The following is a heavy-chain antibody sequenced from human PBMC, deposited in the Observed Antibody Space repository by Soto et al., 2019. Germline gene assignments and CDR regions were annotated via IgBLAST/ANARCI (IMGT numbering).Heavy chain of an antibody. D-gene: IGHD6-19*01. CDR3: ARDSRIAVAGTFYYYGMDV. Sequence: SETLSLTCAVYGGSFSGYYWCWIRQPPGKGNGLIVVIYRSGSTYYNPFLKSRVTISVDRSKNQFSLKLSSVTAADTAVYYCARDSRIAVAGTFYYYGMDVWGQGTTVTVSS. V-gene: IGHV4-34*01. CDR1: GGSFSGYY. J-gene: IGHJ6*02. CDR2: IYRSGST.